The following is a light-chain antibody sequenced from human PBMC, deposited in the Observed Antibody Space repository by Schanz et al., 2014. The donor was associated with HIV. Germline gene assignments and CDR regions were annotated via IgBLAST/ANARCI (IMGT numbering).Light chain of an antibody. CDR2: AAS. CDR1: QSISTY. Sequence: DIQMTQSPSSLSASVGDRVTMTCRASQSISTYLNWYQQKPGKAPKLLIYAASSLQSGVPLRFSGSGSGTDFTLTINGLQPDDFATYYCQQLNSFPYTFGQGTMLEIK. J-gene: IGKJ2*01. CDR3: QQLNSFPYT. V-gene: IGKV1-39*01.